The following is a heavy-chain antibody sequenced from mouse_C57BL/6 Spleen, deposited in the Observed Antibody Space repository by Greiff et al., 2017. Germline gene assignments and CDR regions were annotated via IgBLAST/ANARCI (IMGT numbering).Heavy chain of an antibody. CDR2: IFPGDGDT. CDR1: GYAFSSYW. V-gene: IGHV1-80*01. J-gene: IGHJ2*01. CDR3: ARERDWDDFDY. Sequence: QVQLQQSGAELVKPGASVTLSCQASGYAFSSYWLNWVKQRPGKGLEWIGPIFPGDGDTNYNGKFKGKATLTADKSSSTAYSELRSLTSENSAVYCGARERDWDDFDYWGQGTTLTVSS. D-gene: IGHD4-1*01.